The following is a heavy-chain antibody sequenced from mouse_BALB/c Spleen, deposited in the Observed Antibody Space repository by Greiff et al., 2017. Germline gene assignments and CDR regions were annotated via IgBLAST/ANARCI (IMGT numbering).Heavy chain of an antibody. CDR3: AKSTMITTPFAY. Sequence: QVQLKESGAELARPWASVKLSCKASGYTFTDYYINWVKQRTGQGLEWIGEIYPGSGNTYYNEKFKGKATLTADKSSSTAYMQLSSLTSEDSAVYFCAKSTMITTPFAYWGQGTLVTVSA. CDR2: IYPGSGNT. CDR1: GYTFTDYY. V-gene: IGHV1-77*01. D-gene: IGHD2-4*01. J-gene: IGHJ3*01.